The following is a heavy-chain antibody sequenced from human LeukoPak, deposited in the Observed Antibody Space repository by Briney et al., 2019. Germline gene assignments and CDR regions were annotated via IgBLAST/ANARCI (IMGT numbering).Heavy chain of an antibody. CDR1: GGSIGWDY. V-gene: IGHV4-4*07. D-gene: IGHD3-22*01. Sequence: SETLSLTCTVSGGSIGWDYWSWIRQSAGKGLEWIGRIYKTGSTNYNPSFRSRVTMSVDTSKNQFSFSVTSVTAADTAVYYCAREEYFQDSNGYSYYFHSWGQGSLVTVSS. CDR3: AREEYFQDSNGYSYYFHS. CDR2: IYKTGST. J-gene: IGHJ4*02.